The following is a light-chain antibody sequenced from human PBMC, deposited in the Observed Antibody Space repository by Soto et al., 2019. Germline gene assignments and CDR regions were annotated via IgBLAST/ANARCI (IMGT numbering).Light chain of an antibody. Sequence: EIVMTQSPATLSVSPGERATLSCRASQSVSSNLAWYQQNPGQAPRLLIYGASTRATGIPARFSGSGSGTEFTLTISSLQSEDFAVYYCQQHDSWPPTFGQGTKVEIK. CDR1: QSVSSN. CDR3: QQHDSWPPT. J-gene: IGKJ1*01. V-gene: IGKV3-15*01. CDR2: GAS.